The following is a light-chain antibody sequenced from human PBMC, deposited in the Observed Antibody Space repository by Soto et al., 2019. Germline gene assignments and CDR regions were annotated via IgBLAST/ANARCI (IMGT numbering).Light chain of an antibody. CDR2: EVS. CDR3: SSYTSSGTRV. CDR1: SSDVGGYNY. V-gene: IGLV2-14*01. J-gene: IGLJ7*01. Sequence: HSVLTQPASVSGSPGQSITISCTGTSSDVGGYNYVSWYQQHPGNAPKLMIYEVSNRPSGVSNRFSGSKSGNTASLTISGLEGEDEADYCCSSYTSSGTRVFGGGTQLTVL.